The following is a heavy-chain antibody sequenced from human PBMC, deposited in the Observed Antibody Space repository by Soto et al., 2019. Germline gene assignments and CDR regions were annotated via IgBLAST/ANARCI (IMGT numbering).Heavy chain of an antibody. V-gene: IGHV3-23*01. CDR3: EKFPRDAGSSFDS. CDR1: GFTFSNHP. J-gene: IGHJ5*02. CDR2: ISDDGLST. Sequence: PXVCLRLSCAACGFTFSNHPMSWVRQAPGKGLEWVSAISDDGLSTYYADSVKGRFTISRDNSKNTLYVQMNSLRPEDTAVYYCEKFPRDAGSSFDSWGQGTQVTVSS. D-gene: IGHD1-26*01.